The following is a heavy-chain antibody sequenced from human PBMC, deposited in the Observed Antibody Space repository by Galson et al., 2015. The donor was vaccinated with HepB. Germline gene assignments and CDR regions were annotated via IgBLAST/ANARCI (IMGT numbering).Heavy chain of an antibody. Sequence: SLRLSCAASEFILSMYWMNWVRQAPGKGLEWVANIKEDGSEKNYVDSVKGRFTIARDNAKNSTYLQMNSLRAEDTAVYYCARVKRGEWYSFYYYGMDVWGRGTTVTVSS. CDR3: ARVKRGEWYSFYYYGMDV. J-gene: IGHJ6*02. D-gene: IGHD3-10*01. CDR2: IKEDGSEK. V-gene: IGHV3-7*05. CDR1: EFILSMYW.